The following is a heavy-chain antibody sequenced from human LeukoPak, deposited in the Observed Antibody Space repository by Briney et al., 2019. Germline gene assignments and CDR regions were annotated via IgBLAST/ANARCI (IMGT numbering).Heavy chain of an antibody. J-gene: IGHJ4*02. D-gene: IGHD6-19*01. CDR2: IYYSGST. V-gene: IGHV4-39*01. CDR1: GGSISSSSYY. CDR3: ARHKVAGNLDY. Sequence: SETLSLTCTVSGGSISSSSYYWGWIRQPPGKGLEWIGSIYYSGSTYYNPSLKSRVTISVDTSKNQFSLKLSSVTAADTAVYYCARHKVAGNLDYWSREPWSPSPQ.